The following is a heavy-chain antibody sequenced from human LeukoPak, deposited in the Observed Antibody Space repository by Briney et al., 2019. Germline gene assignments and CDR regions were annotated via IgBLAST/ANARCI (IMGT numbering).Heavy chain of an antibody. CDR2: INHSGST. D-gene: IGHD6-13*01. V-gene: IGHV4-34*01. CDR1: GGSFSSYY. CDR3: ARCRRYSSPATALFDY. J-gene: IGHJ4*02. Sequence: SETLSLTCAVSGGSFSSYYWSWIRQPPGKGLEWIGEINHSGSTNYNPSLKSRVTISVDTSKNQFSLKLSSVPAADTAVYYGARCRRYSSPATALFDYWGQGTLATVSS.